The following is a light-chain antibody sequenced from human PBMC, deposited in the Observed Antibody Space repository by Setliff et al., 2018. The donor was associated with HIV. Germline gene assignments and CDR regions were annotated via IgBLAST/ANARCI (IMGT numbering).Light chain of an antibody. CDR1: SSDVGGYKY. CDR2: DVS. J-gene: IGLJ1*01. V-gene: IGLV2-14*03. Sequence: QSALTQPASVSGSPGQSITISCTGTSSDVGGYKYVSWYQQHPGRAPKLMIYDVSNRPSGVSNRFSGSKSGNTASLTISGLQAEDEADYYCSSYTSSSTYVFGTGTQVTVL. CDR3: SSYTSSSTYV.